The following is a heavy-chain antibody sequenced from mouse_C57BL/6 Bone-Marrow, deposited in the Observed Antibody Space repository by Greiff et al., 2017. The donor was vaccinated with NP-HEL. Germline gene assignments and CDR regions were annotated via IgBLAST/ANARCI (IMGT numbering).Heavy chain of an antibody. Sequence: EVHLVESGGGLVQPGGSLKLSCAASGFTFSDYYMYWVRQTPEKRLEWVAYISNGGGSTYYPDTVKGRFTISRDNAKNTLYLQRSRLKSEDTAMYYCARGYSNDWYFDVWGTGTTVTVSS. D-gene: IGHD2-5*01. CDR2: ISNGGGST. CDR3: ARGYSNDWYFDV. V-gene: IGHV5-12*01. CDR1: GFTFSDYY. J-gene: IGHJ1*03.